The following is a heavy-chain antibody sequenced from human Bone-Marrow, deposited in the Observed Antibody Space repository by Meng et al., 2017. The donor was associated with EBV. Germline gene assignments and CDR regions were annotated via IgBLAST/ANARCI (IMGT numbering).Heavy chain of an antibody. V-gene: IGHV3-23*01. Sequence: FGAGGGLVPPGGSLRLSCAASGFTFNNYAMSWVRQAPGKGLEWVSAISRSGDSTYYADSVKGRFTISRDNSKNTLYLQMNSLRAEDTAVYYCAPGAYGYWGQGTLVTVSS. CDR3: APGAYGY. CDR2: ISRSGDST. D-gene: IGHD5-12*01. J-gene: IGHJ4*02. CDR1: GFTFNNYA.